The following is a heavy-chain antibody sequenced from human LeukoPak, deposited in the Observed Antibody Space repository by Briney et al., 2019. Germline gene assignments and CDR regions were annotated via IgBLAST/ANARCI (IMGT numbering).Heavy chain of an antibody. Sequence: PGGSLRLSCAASGFTFDDYAMHWVRHAPGKGLEWVSGISWNSGSIGYADSVKGRFTISRDNAKNSLYLQMNSLRAEDTAVYYCARVRSSSWSDYWGQGTLVTVSS. CDR2: ISWNSGSI. CDR3: ARVRSSSWSDY. CDR1: GFTFDDYA. D-gene: IGHD6-13*01. V-gene: IGHV3-9*01. J-gene: IGHJ4*01.